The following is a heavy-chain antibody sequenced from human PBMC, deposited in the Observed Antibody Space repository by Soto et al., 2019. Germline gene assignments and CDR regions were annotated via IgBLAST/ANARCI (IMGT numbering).Heavy chain of an antibody. V-gene: IGHV1-18*04. Sequence: GASVKVSCKASGYTFTSYGISWVRQAPGQGLEWMGWISAYNGNTNYAQKLQGRVTMTTDTSTSTAYMELRSLRSDDTAVYYCAREGPYYDILTGYLTIYYFDYWGQGTLVTVSS. CDR3: AREGPYYDILTGYLTIYYFDY. J-gene: IGHJ4*02. CDR1: GYTFTSYG. CDR2: ISAYNGNT. D-gene: IGHD3-9*01.